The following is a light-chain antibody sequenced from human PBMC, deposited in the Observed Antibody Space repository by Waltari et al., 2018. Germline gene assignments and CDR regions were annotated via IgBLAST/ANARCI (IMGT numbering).Light chain of an antibody. J-gene: IGLJ2*01. CDR1: SSNIGAGYY. V-gene: IGLV1-40*01. CDR3: SAWDSSLSTVL. Sequence: QSVLTQPPSASGAPGQRVTISCTGSSSNIGAGYYVSWYQQFPRTAPKPLIYEKNKAPSGVSDRFSGSKSGTSASLTITGLQSEDEADYSCSAWDSSLSTVLFGGGTRLTVL. CDR2: EKN.